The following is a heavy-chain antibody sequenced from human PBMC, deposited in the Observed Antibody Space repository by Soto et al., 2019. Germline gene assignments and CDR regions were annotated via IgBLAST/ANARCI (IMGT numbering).Heavy chain of an antibody. Sequence: LSLTFTVSCGSISVSSYYLGWIRQPPGKGLEWIGSIYYSGSTYYNPSLKSRVTISVDTSKNQFSLKLSSVTAADTAVYYCARLKQQLVRNNWFDPWGRGTLVTVSS. CDR3: ARLKQQLVRNNWFDP. V-gene: IGHV4-39*01. CDR2: IYYSGST. CDR1: CGSISVSSYY. D-gene: IGHD6-13*01. J-gene: IGHJ5*02.